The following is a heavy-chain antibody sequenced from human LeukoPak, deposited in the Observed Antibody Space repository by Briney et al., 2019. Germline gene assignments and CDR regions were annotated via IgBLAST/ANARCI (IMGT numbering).Heavy chain of an antibody. J-gene: IGHJ4*02. Sequence: GRSLRLSCAASGFTFSSYAMHWVRQAPGKGLEWVAVISYDGSNKYYADSVKGRFTISRDNSKNTLYLQMSSLRADDTAVYYCARGTYYYDSSGYYYFDYWGQGTLVTVSS. CDR2: ISYDGSNK. CDR1: GFTFSSYA. CDR3: ARGTYYYDSSGYYYFDY. V-gene: IGHV3-30*04. D-gene: IGHD3-22*01.